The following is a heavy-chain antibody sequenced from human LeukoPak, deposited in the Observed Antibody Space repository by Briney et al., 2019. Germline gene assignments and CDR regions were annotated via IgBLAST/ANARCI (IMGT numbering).Heavy chain of an antibody. J-gene: IGHJ4*02. CDR3: ARHARSIVVVVAASSPFDY. D-gene: IGHD2-15*01. CDR1: GGSISSSSYY. Sequence: SETLSLTCTVSGGSISSSSYYWGWIRQAPGKGLEWIGSIYYSGSTYYNPSLKSRVTISVDTSKNQFSLKLSSVTAADTAVYYCARHARSIVVVVAASSPFDYWGQGTLVPVSS. CDR2: IYYSGST. V-gene: IGHV4-39*01.